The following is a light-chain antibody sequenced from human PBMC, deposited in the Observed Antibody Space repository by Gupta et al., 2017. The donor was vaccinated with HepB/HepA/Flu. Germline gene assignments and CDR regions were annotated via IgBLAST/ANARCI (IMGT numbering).Light chain of an antibody. CDR1: QNVNSK. J-gene: IGKJ4*01. CDR2: DVS. CDR3: QQYYNWPPLT. Sequence: IVMTQSPDILSVSPGEGVTLSCRASQNVNSKLAWYQQKPGQAPRLLMYDVSTRATGTPGRFSGSGSGTDFTLTISSLQSEDVATYYCQQYYNWPPLTFGGGTTVEIK. V-gene: IGKV3-15*01.